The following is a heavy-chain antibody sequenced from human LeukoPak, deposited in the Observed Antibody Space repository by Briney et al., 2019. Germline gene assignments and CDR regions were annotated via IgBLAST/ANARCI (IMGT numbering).Heavy chain of an antibody. J-gene: IGHJ4*02. D-gene: IGHD4-17*01. V-gene: IGHV3-23*01. CDR2: ISGSGGST. CDR1: GFTFNTYG. CDR3: AKDRTYGAYSLDY. Sequence: GGSLRLSCAASGFTFNTYGMSWVRQAPGKGLEWVSGISGSGGSTDYADPVRGRFTISRDNSKNTLYLQMNSLRAEDTAVYYCAKDRTYGAYSLDYWGQGTLVTVSS.